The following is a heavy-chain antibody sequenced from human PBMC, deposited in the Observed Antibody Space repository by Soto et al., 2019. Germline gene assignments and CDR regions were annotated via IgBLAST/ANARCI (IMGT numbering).Heavy chain of an antibody. CDR2: MNPNSGNT. J-gene: IGHJ5*02. V-gene: IGHV1-8*01. D-gene: IGHD3-10*01. CDR1: GYTFTSYD. CDR3: ARDKGSGTSLQNWFDP. Sequence: QVQLVQSGAEAKKPGASVKVSCKASGYTFTSYDINWVRQATGQGLEWMGWMNPNSGNTGYAQKFQGRVTMTRNTYISTAYMELSSLRSEDTAVYYCARDKGSGTSLQNWFDPWGQGTLVTVSS.